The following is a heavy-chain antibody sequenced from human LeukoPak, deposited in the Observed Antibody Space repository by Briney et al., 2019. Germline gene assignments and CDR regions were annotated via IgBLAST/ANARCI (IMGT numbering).Heavy chain of an antibody. CDR2: IYYSGST. J-gene: IGHJ4*02. CDR3: ARDLGGSSWVFDY. Sequence: SETLSLTCTVSGGSISSYCWSWIRQPPGKGLEWIGYIYYSGSTNYNPSLKSRATISVDTSKNQFSLKLSSVTAADTAVYYCARDLGGSSWVFDYWGQGTLVTVSS. CDR1: GGSISSYC. D-gene: IGHD6-13*01. V-gene: IGHV4-59*01.